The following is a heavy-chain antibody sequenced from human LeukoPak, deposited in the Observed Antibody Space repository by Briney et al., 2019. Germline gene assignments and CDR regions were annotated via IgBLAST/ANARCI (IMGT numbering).Heavy chain of an antibody. CDR1: GFTFDAYA. Sequence: GGSLRLSCEASGFTFDAYAMHWVRQAPGKGLEWVSLINKDGSATYYADSVKGRFTISRDNSKNSLYLHMNSLRSEDTALYYCATWAFYHSLDVWGQGTTVTVSS. CDR3: ATWAFYHSLDV. V-gene: IGHV3-43*01. D-gene: IGHD1-26*01. CDR2: INKDGSAT. J-gene: IGHJ6*02.